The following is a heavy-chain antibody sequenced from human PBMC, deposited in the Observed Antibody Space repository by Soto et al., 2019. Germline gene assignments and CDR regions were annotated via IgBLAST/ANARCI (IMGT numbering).Heavy chain of an antibody. Sequence: PSETLSLTCTVSGGSISSYYWSWIRQPPGKGLEWIGYIYYSGSTNYNPSLKSRVTISVDTSKNQFSLKLSSVTAADTAVYYCARDQIQPGYSSGYRWFDPWGQGTLVTVSS. D-gene: IGHD6-19*01. CDR1: GGSISSYY. CDR2: IYYSGST. V-gene: IGHV4-59*01. J-gene: IGHJ5*02. CDR3: ARDQIQPGYSSGYRWFDP.